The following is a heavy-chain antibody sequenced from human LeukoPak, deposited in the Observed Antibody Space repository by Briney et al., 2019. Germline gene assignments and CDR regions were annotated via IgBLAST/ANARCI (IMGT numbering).Heavy chain of an antibody. CDR1: GGSISSYY. D-gene: IGHD6-19*01. Sequence: SETLSLTCTVSGGSISSYYWSWIRQPPGKGLEGIGYIYYSGSTNYNPSLKSRVTISVDTSKNQFSLKLSSVPAADTALCYCPRLYSGWYDAVEIWGQGTMVTLSS. CDR3: PRLYSGWYDAVEI. CDR2: IYYSGST. J-gene: IGHJ3*02. V-gene: IGHV4-59*01.